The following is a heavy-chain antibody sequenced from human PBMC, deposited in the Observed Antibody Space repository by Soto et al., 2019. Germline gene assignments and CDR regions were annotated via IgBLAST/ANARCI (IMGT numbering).Heavy chain of an antibody. D-gene: IGHD3-22*01. CDR1: GGTFSSYA. CDR3: ARVPSYYYDSSGPIDY. Sequence: SVKVSCKASGGTFSSYAISWVRQAPGQGLEWMGGIIPIFGTANYAQKFQGRVTITADESTSTAYTELSSLRSEDTAVYYCARVPSYYYDSSGPIDYWGQGTLVTVSS. J-gene: IGHJ4*02. CDR2: IIPIFGTA. V-gene: IGHV1-69*13.